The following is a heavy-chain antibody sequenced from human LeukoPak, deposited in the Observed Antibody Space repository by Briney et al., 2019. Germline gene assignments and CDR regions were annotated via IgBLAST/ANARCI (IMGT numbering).Heavy chain of an antibody. D-gene: IGHD1-26*01. V-gene: IGHV4-39*02. Sequence: SETLSLTCTVSGDSISSSNDYWGWIRQAPGKGLEWIGIIYYSGSTYYNPSLKSRVTISVDTSKNQFSLKLSSVTAADTAVYYCAREGGSYAWDFQHWGQGTLVTVSS. CDR3: AREGGSYAWDFQH. J-gene: IGHJ1*01. CDR1: GDSISSSNDY. CDR2: IYYSGST.